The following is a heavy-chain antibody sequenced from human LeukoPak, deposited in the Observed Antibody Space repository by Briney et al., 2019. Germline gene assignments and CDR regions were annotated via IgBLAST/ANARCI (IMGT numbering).Heavy chain of an antibody. Sequence: SVKVSCKASGGTFSSYAISWVRQAPGQGLEWMGGTIPIFGTANYAQKFQGRVTITADESTSTAYMELSSLRSEDTAVYYCASQVTVTTDLGYWGQGTLVTVSS. CDR2: TIPIFGTA. J-gene: IGHJ4*02. CDR3: ASQVTVTTDLGY. CDR1: GGTFSSYA. D-gene: IGHD4-11*01. V-gene: IGHV1-69*13.